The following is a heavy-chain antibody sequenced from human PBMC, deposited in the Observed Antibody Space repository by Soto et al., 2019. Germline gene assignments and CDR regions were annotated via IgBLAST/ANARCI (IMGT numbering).Heavy chain of an antibody. CDR3: TVWGSGNDFGAA. J-gene: IGHJ4*02. CDR1: GFTFSDHY. V-gene: IGHV3-72*01. CDR2: SKNKADSYTT. Sequence: EVQLVESGGGLVQPGGSLRLSCAASGFTFSDHYMDWVRQAPGKGLEWVGRSKNKADSYTTEYAASVKGRFTISRDGSRSSRFLQINSLKTEDTAGYYCTVWGSGNDFGAAWGQGILVTVSS. D-gene: IGHD3-10*01.